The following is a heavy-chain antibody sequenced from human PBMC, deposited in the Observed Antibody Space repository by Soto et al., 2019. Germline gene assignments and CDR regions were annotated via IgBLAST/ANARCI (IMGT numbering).Heavy chain of an antibody. Sequence: QVQLQESGPGLVKPSQTLSLTCTVSGGSISSGGYYWSWIRQHPGKGLEWIGYIYYSGSTYYNPSRKSRVTISVDTSKNQFSLKLSSVTAADTAVYYCAREGISGRQEQGAFDIWGQGTMVTVSS. D-gene: IGHD1-26*01. J-gene: IGHJ3*02. V-gene: IGHV4-31*03. CDR2: IYYSGST. CDR1: GGSISSGGYY. CDR3: AREGISGRQEQGAFDI.